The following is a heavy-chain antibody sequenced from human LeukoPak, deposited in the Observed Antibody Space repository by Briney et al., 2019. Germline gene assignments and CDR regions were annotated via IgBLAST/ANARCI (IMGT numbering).Heavy chain of an antibody. V-gene: IGHV4-59*10. Sequence: PSETLSLTCAVYGGSFSGYYWSWIRQPAGKGLEWIGRIYTSGSTNYNPSLKSRVTMSVDTSKNQFSLKLSSVTAADTAVYYCARGAPIIAANYYYYGMDVWGQGTTVTVSS. CDR1: GGSFSGYY. CDR2: IYTSGST. CDR3: ARGAPIIAANYYYYGMDV. D-gene: IGHD6-25*01. J-gene: IGHJ6*02.